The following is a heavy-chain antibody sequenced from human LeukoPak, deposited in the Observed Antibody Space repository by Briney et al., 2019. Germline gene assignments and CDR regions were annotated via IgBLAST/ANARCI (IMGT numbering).Heavy chain of an antibody. V-gene: IGHV1-69*13. D-gene: IGHD3-3*01. Sequence: SVKVSCKASGGTFSSYAISWVRQAPGQGLEWMGGIIPIFGTAIYAQRFQGRVTITAGESTSTAYMELSSPRSEDTAVYYCARVGGGITIFPLNAFDIWGQGTMVTVSS. J-gene: IGHJ3*02. CDR2: IIPIFGTA. CDR3: ARVGGGITIFPLNAFDI. CDR1: GGTFSSYA.